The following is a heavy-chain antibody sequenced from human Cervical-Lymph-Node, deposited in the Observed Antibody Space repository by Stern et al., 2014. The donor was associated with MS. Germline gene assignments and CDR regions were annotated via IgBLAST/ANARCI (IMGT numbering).Heavy chain of an antibody. CDR2: MNPNSGNT. CDR3: ARGRYCSSTSCDTNWFDP. CDR1: GYTFTSYD. J-gene: IGHJ5*02. V-gene: IGHV1-8*01. D-gene: IGHD2-2*02. Sequence: QLVQSGAEVKKPGASVKVSCKASGYTFTSYDINWERQATGQGLEWMGWMNPNSGNTGYAQKFQGRVTMTRNTSISTAYMELSSLRSEDTAVYYCARGRYCSSTSCDTNWFDPWGQGTLVTVSS.